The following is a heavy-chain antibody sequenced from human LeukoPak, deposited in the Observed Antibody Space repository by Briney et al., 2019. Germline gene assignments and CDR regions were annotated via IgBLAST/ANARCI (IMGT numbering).Heavy chain of an antibody. Sequence: PGGSLRLSCAASGFIFSNHWMIWVRQAPGKELEWVANINQDESKKYYVASVEGRFTISRDNAKNSLYLQMDSLRAEDTALYYCALSTYSSSPSWGQGTLVTVSS. CDR3: ALSTYSSSPS. D-gene: IGHD6-6*01. CDR2: INQDESKK. CDR1: GFIFSNHW. V-gene: IGHV3-7*01. J-gene: IGHJ5*02.